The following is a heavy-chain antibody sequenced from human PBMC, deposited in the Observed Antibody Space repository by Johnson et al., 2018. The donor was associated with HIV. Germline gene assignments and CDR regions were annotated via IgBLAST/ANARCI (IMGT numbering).Heavy chain of an antibody. J-gene: IGHJ3*02. CDR3: AREPEGWAFDI. V-gene: IGHV3-66*01. Sequence: MQLVESGGALVQPGGSLRLSCAASGFTVSSNSMTWVRQAPGKGLEWVSLIYRGGSTYYADSVKGRFTISRDNSKNTLYLQMNSLRAEDTAVYYCAREPEGWAFDIWGQGTMVTVSS. D-gene: IGHD2-15*01. CDR1: GFTVSSNS. CDR2: IYRGGST.